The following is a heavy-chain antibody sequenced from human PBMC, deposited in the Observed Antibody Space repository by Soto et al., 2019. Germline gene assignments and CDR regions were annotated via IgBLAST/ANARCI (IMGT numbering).Heavy chain of an antibody. D-gene: IGHD2-8*01. CDR3: AKGKGGGYCTNGVCYTPDV. J-gene: IGHJ6*02. V-gene: IGHV3-23*01. CDR1: GLTFSSYA. Sequence: PGGSLRLSCAASGLTFSSYAMSWVRQAPGKGLEWVSAISVSGGSTYYADSVKGRFTISRDNSKNTLYLQMNSLRAEDTAVYYCAKGKGGGYCTNGVCYTPDVWGQGTTVTAP. CDR2: ISVSGGST.